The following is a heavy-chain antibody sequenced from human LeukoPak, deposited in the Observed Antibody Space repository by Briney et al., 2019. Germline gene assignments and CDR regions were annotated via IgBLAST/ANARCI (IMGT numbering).Heavy chain of an antibody. Sequence: GGSLRLSCAASGSPFNSFWMHWVRQAPGKGLVWVSDMNEYSTTIRYADSVKGRFTISGDNAKSILYLQMNNLRAEDTAMYFCARGGVNPVDHWGQGTLVTVSS. D-gene: IGHD1-14*01. CDR1: GSPFNSFW. CDR2: MNEYSTTI. J-gene: IGHJ4*02. V-gene: IGHV3-74*01. CDR3: ARGGVNPVDH.